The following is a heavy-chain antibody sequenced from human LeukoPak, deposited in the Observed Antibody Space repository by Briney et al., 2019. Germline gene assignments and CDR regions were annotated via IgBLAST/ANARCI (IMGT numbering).Heavy chain of an antibody. J-gene: IGHJ4*02. CDR3: TIMTHCTGGTCYSYDH. D-gene: IGHD2-15*01. V-gene: IGHV1-18*01. CDR1: GYTFTSYG. Sequence: ASVKVSCKTSGYTFTSYGITWVRQAPRKGLEWMGWISAYNGNIDYAQNLQGRVTMTTDTSTSTAYMELRSLRSDDTAVYYCTIMTHCTGGTCYSYDHWGQGTMVAVSS. CDR2: ISAYNGNI.